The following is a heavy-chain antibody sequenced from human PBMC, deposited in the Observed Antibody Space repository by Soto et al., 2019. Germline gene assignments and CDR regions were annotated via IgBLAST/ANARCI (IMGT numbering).Heavy chain of an antibody. CDR2: ISAYSGNT. V-gene: IGHV1-18*01. J-gene: IGHJ4*02. D-gene: IGHD1-26*01. Sequence: QVKLVQSGAEVKKPGASVKVPCKASGYTFTSYGISWVRQAPGQGLEWMGWISAYSGNTKYAQKFQGRVTMTTDISPSTAYMELRSLRSDDTAVYYSARGEMFFDSWGQGTLVTVSS. CDR1: GYTFTSYG. CDR3: ARGEMFFDS.